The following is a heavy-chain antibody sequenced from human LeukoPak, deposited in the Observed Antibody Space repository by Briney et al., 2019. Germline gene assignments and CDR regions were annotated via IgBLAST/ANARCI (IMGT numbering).Heavy chain of an antibody. CDR3: ARDKGYDSSGYSPNWFDP. D-gene: IGHD3-22*01. Sequence: GGSLRLSCAASGFTFSSYAMHWVRQAPGKGLEWVAVISYDGSNKYYADSVKGRFTISRDNSKNTLYLQMNSLRAEDTAVYYCARDKGYDSSGYSPNWFDPWGLGTLVTVSS. V-gene: IGHV3-30-3*01. J-gene: IGHJ5*02. CDR1: GFTFSSYA. CDR2: ISYDGSNK.